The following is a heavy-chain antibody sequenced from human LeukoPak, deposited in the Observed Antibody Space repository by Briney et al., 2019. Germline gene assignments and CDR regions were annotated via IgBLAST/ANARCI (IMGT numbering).Heavy chain of an antibody. J-gene: IGHJ5*02. CDR1: GGSFSGYY. CDR3: ARATYYYGSGSYRRKNWFDP. V-gene: IGHV4-34*01. Sequence: MPSETLSLTCAVYGGSFSGYYWSWIRQPPGKGLEWIGEINHSGSTNYNPSLKSRVIISVDTSKNQFSLKLSSVTAADTAVYYCARATYYYGSGSYRRKNWFDPWGQGTLVTVSS. D-gene: IGHD3-10*01. CDR2: INHSGST.